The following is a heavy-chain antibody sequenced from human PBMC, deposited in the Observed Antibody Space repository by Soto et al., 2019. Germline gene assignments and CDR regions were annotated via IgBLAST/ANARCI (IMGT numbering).Heavy chain of an antibody. CDR2: ISWNSGSI. D-gene: IGHD6-19*01. CDR1: GFTFDDYA. V-gene: IGHV3-9*01. J-gene: IGHJ2*01. Sequence: EVQLVESGGGLVQPGRSLRLSCAASGFTFDDYAMHWVRQAPGKGLEWVSGISWNSGSIGYADSVKGRFTISRDNAKNSLDRQMNRLRAEDTALYYCAKDGAWYSSGWATYWYFDLWGRGTLVTVSS. CDR3: AKDGAWYSSGWATYWYFDL.